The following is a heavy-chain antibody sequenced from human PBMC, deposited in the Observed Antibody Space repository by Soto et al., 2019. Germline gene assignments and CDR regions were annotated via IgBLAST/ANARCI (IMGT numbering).Heavy chain of an antibody. CDR1: GGSISSYY. V-gene: IGHV4-59*01. Sequence: PSETLSLTCTVSGGSISSYYWSWIRQPPGKGLEWIGYIYYSGSTNYNPSLKSRVTISVDTSKNQFSLKLSSVTAADTAVYYCARGMVRGVSRWGQGTLVTVSS. CDR3: ARGMVRGVSR. J-gene: IGHJ4*02. CDR2: IYYSGST. D-gene: IGHD3-10*01.